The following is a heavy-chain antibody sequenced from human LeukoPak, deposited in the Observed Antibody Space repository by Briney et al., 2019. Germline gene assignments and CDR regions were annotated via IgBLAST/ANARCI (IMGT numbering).Heavy chain of an antibody. CDR3: ARDSSAHYGMDV. CDR2: IYHSGST. V-gene: IGHV4-4*02. CDR1: GGSISSSNW. D-gene: IGHD2-15*01. J-gene: IGHJ6*04. Sequence: PSGTLSLTCAVSGGSISSSNWWSWVRQPPGKGLEWIGEIYHSGSTNYNPSLKSRVTISVDESKNQFSLKLSSVTAADTAVYYCARDSSAHYGMDVWGKGTTVTVSS.